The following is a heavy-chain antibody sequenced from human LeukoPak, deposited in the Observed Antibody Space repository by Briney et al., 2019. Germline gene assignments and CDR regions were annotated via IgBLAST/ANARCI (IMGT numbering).Heavy chain of an antibody. J-gene: IGHJ5*02. D-gene: IGHD1-26*01. CDR3: ARIVGATILGWFDP. Sequence: GASVKVSCKASGYTFTGYYMHWVRQAPGQGLEWMGWINPNSGGTNYAQKFQGRVTMTRDTSISTAYMELSRLRSDDTAVYYCARIVGATILGWFDPWGQGTLVTVSS. CDR2: INPNSGGT. CDR1: GYTFTGYY. V-gene: IGHV1-2*02.